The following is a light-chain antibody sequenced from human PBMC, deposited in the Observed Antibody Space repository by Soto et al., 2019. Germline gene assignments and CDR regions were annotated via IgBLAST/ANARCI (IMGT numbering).Light chain of an antibody. Sequence: QSALTQPASVSGSPGQSITISCTATSSDVGGYNYVSWYQQHPGKAPKLMIYDVSNRPSGVSNRFSGSKSGNTASLTISGLQAEYEADYYCSSYTSSGTVFGGGTKLTVL. CDR3: SSYTSSGTV. J-gene: IGLJ2*01. CDR2: DVS. V-gene: IGLV2-14*01. CDR1: SSDVGGYNY.